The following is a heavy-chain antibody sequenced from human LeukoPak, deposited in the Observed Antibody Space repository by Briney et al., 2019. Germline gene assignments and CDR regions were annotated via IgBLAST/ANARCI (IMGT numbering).Heavy chain of an antibody. Sequence: PWGSLRLCCAASGFTFSSYGMHSVRQAPGKGLEWVAFIRYDGSNKYYADSVKGRFTISRDNAKNSLYLQMNSLRAADTAVYYCARVSVAARLGIDPWGQGTLVTVSS. CDR2: IRYDGSNK. CDR3: ARVSVAARLGIDP. V-gene: IGHV3-30*02. J-gene: IGHJ5*02. CDR1: GFTFSSYG. D-gene: IGHD6-6*01.